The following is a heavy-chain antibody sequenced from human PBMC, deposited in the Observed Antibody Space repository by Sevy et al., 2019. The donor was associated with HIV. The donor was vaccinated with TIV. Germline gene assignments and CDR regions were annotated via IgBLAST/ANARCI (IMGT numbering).Heavy chain of an antibody. J-gene: IGHJ4*02. Sequence: GGSLRLSCAASGFTFSANWMNWVRQAPGKGLEWVANIKGDGSDKHYVDSVEGRFTIPRDNAKNLLYLQMNGLRVEDTAVYYCAHETFGRFESWGQGTLVTVSS. CDR3: AHETFGRFES. CDR1: GFTFSANW. V-gene: IGHV3-7*01. D-gene: IGHD3-16*01. CDR2: IKGDGSDK.